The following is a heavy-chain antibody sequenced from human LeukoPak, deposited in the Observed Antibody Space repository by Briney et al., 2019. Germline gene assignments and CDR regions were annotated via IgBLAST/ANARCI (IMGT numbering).Heavy chain of an antibody. J-gene: IGHJ4*02. CDR2: IKSKTDGGTT. CDR1: GFTFSNTW. Sequence: GGSLRLSCAASGFTFSNTWMSWVRQAPGKGLEWVGRIKSKTDGGTTDYAAPVKGRFTISRDDSKNTLYLQMNSLKTEDTAVYYCASPLGGAQNYFDYWGQGTLVTVSS. D-gene: IGHD3-16*01. CDR3: ASPLGGAQNYFDY. V-gene: IGHV3-15*01.